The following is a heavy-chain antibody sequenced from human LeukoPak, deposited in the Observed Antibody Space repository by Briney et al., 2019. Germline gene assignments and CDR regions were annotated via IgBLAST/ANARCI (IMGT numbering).Heavy chain of an antibody. J-gene: IGHJ4*02. Sequence: GGSLRLSCEASEFTFSNYNMNWVRQAPGRGLEWVSSISSSSSYIYYADSVKGRFTISRDNAKNSLYLQMNSLRAEDTAVYYCARDGGSYAYWGQGTLVTVSS. CDR3: ARDGGSYAY. CDR2: ISSSSSYI. V-gene: IGHV3-21*01. CDR1: EFTFSNYN. D-gene: IGHD1-26*01.